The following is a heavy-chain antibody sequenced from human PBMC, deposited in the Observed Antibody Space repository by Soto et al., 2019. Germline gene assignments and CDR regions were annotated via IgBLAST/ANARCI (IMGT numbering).Heavy chain of an antibody. J-gene: IGHJ4*02. Sequence: QVQLVQSGAEVKKPGSSVKVSCKASGYTFTNYAIHWVRQAPGQRLEWMGWINAGNGNTKYSQKFQDRVTITRDTSASTVYMALSSLRFEATAVYYCAREQQLDTGNFDYWGQGTLVTVSS. V-gene: IGHV1-3*01. D-gene: IGHD1-1*01. CDR2: INAGNGNT. CDR3: AREQQLDTGNFDY. CDR1: GYTFTNYA.